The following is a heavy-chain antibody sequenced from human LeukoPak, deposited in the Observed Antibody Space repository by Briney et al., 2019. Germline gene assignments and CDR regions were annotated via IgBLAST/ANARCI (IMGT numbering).Heavy chain of an antibody. D-gene: IGHD3-10*01. V-gene: IGHV3-30*03. Sequence: GGSLRLSCAASGFTFSSYWMSWVCQAPGKGLEWVAVISYDGSNKYYADSVKGRFTISRDNSKNTLYLQMNSLRAEDTAVYYCARGYQAPVLLWFGELLFWGQGTLVTVSS. CDR1: GFTFSSYW. CDR2: ISYDGSNK. CDR3: ARGYQAPVLLWFGELLF. J-gene: IGHJ4*02.